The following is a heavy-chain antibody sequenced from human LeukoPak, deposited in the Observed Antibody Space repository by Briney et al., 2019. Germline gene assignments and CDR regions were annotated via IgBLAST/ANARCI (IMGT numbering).Heavy chain of an antibody. CDR1: GGSISSSSYY. J-gene: IGHJ4*02. CDR3: ARAPFMVRGAFDY. D-gene: IGHD3-10*01. Sequence: SETLSLTCTVSGGSISSSSYYWGWIRQPPGKGLEWIGSIYYSGSTYYNPSLKSRVTISVDTSKNQFSLKLSSVTAADTAVYYCARAPFMVRGAFDYWGQGTLVTVSS. CDR2: IYYSGST. V-gene: IGHV4-39*07.